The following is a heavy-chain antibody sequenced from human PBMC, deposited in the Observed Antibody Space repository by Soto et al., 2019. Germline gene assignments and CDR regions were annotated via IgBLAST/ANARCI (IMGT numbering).Heavy chain of an antibody. CDR3: ARAAAVAGISGYYYYDMDV. J-gene: IGHJ6*02. CDR1: GFTFSSYA. D-gene: IGHD6-19*01. Sequence: QVQLVESGGGVVQPGRSLRLSCAASGFTFSSYAMHWVRQAPGKGLEWVAVISYDGSNKYYADSVKGRFTISRDNSKNTLYLQMNSLRAEDTAVYYCARAAAVAGISGYYYYDMDVWGQGTTVTVSS. CDR2: ISYDGSNK. V-gene: IGHV3-30-3*01.